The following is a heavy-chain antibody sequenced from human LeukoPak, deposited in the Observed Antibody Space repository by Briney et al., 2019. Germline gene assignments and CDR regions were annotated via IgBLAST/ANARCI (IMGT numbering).Heavy chain of an antibody. Sequence: SETLSLTCTVSGGSISSYYWSWIRQPAGKGLEWIGRIYTSGSTNYNPSLKSRVTMSVDTSKSQFSLKLSSVTAADTAVYYCARGLVYYDSSGYPENWFDPWGQGTLVTVSS. CDR3: ARGLVYYDSSGYPENWFDP. CDR1: GGSISSYY. D-gene: IGHD3-22*01. V-gene: IGHV4-4*07. CDR2: IYTSGST. J-gene: IGHJ5*02.